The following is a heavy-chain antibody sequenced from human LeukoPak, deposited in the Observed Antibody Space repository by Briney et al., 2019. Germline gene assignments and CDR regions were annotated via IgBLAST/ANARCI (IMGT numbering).Heavy chain of an antibody. D-gene: IGHD6-19*01. CDR3: ARLGDSSGCWFDP. V-gene: IGHV4-34*01. J-gene: IGHJ5*02. CDR1: GGSFSGYY. Sequence: SETLSLTCAVYGGSFSGYYWSWIRQPPGKGLEWIGEINHSGSTNYNPSLKSRVTISVDTSKNQFSLKLSSVTAADTAVYYCARLGDSSGCWFDPWGQGTLVTVSS. CDR2: INHSGST.